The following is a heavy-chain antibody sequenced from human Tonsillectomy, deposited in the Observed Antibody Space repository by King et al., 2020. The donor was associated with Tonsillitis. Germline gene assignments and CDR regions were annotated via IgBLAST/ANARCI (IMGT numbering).Heavy chain of an antibody. CDR3: ASLIWVGDLLNGFEF. Sequence: VQLVESGGGLVKPGGSLRLSCVASGFTFIGYSMTWVRQAPGKGLEWVSSISSSSDYIYYADSVKGRFTISRDNAKNSVYLQMNSLRAEDTAVYYCASLIWVGDLLNGFEFWGQGTMVTVSS. CDR2: ISSSSDYI. CDR1: GFTFIGYS. V-gene: IGHV3-21*01. D-gene: IGHD3-10*01. J-gene: IGHJ3*01.